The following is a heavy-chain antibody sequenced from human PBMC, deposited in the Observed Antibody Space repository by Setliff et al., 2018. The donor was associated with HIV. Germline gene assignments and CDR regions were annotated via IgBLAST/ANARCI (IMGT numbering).Heavy chain of an antibody. Sequence: ASVKVSCKTSGYTFDGHYLHWVRQAPGQGLEWMGRISPNNFNTQYAKNFQGRVTMTRDTSITTAYMELSRLRSDDTAVYYCAKNYFDTSGWSAVDYWGQGSLVTVSS. V-gene: IGHV1-2*06. CDR3: AKNYFDTSGWSAVDY. CDR1: GYTFDGHY. J-gene: IGHJ4*02. D-gene: IGHD3-22*01. CDR2: ISPNNFNT.